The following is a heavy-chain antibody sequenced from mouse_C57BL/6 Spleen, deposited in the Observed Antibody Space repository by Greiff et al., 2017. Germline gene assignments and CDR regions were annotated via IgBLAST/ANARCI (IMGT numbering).Heavy chain of an antibody. CDR1: GYTFTSYW. Sequence: VKLQQPGAELVKPGASVKMSCKASGYTFTSYWITWVKQRPGQGLEWIGDIYPGSGSTNYNEKFKSKATLTVDTSSSTAYMQLSSLTSEDSAVYYCARIGDYDEGGYFDYWGQGTTLTVSS. CDR2: IYPGSGST. CDR3: ARIGDYDEGGYFDY. V-gene: IGHV1-55*01. J-gene: IGHJ2*01. D-gene: IGHD2-4*01.